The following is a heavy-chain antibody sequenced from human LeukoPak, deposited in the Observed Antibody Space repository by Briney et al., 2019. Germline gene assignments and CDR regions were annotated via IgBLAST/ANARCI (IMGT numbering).Heavy chain of an antibody. CDR3: ARGAPPDS. CDR1: GASFNTGDYY. V-gene: IGHV4-31*03. J-gene: IGHJ4*02. CDR2: IYNSGST. Sequence: SQTLSLTCIVSGASFNTGDYYWNWIRQHPGKGLEWIGYIYNSGSTYYNPSLKSRVTISVDTSKNHFSLRLTSVTAADSAVYYCARGAPPDSWGQGTLVTVSS.